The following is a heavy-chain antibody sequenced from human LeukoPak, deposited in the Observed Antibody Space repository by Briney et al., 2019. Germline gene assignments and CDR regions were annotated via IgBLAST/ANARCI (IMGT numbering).Heavy chain of an antibody. Sequence: GGSLRLSCVASGFTFRTYGMHWVRQAPDKGLEWLAVIGYDGNNKYYADSVKGRFNISRDNSRNTLLLEMNNLRTEDTAVYYCAKGQPKLNYDFDYWGQGTLVTVSS. CDR2: IGYDGNNK. CDR1: GFTFRTYG. J-gene: IGHJ4*02. CDR3: AKGQPKLNYDFDY. V-gene: IGHV3-30*18. D-gene: IGHD3-3*01.